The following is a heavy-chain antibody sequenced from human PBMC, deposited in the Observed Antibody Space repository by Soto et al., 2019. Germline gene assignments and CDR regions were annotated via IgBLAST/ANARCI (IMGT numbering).Heavy chain of an antibody. CDR1: GYTFTSYG. V-gene: IGHV1-18*01. CDR2: ISAYNGNT. J-gene: IGHJ6*03. Sequence: ASVKVSCKASGYTFTSYGISWVRQAPGQGLEWMGWISAYNGNTNYAQKLQGRVTMTTDTSTSTAYMELRRLRSDDTAVYYCARGGQVFGVVTNYYYYYMDVWGKGTTVTVSS. CDR3: ARGGQVFGVVTNYYYYYMDV. D-gene: IGHD3-3*01.